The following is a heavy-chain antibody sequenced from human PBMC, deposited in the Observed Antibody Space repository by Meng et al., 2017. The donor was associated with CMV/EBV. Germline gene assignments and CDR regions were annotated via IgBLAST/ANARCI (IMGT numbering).Heavy chain of an antibody. CDR3: AGRLTMIAGGGGWFDP. D-gene: IGHD3-22*01. CDR1: GGTFSSYA. J-gene: IGHJ5*02. CDR2: IIPTLGIA. Sequence: SVKVSCKASGGTFSSYAISWVRQAPGQGLEWMGGIIPTLGIANYAQKFQGRVTITADKSTSTAYMELSSLRSEDMAVYYCAGRLTMIAGGGGWFDPWGQGTLVTVSS. V-gene: IGHV1-69*10.